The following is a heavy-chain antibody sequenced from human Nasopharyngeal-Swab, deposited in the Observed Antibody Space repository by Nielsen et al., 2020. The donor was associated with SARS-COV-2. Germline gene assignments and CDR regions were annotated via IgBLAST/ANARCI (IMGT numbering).Heavy chain of an antibody. V-gene: IGHV4-59*11. CDR3: ARGLVDVNMMLVVIGFSYWLDS. Sequence: SETLSLTCTVSGVSITSQYWSWIRQPPGKGLEWIGYISHNSGTSYNPSLKSRVTMFMDTSKSQFSLRLRSVTAADTAVYYCARGLVDVNMMLVVIGFSYWLDSWGQGTLVTVSS. D-gene: IGHD3-22*01. CDR2: ISHNSGT. J-gene: IGHJ5*01. CDR1: GVSITSQY.